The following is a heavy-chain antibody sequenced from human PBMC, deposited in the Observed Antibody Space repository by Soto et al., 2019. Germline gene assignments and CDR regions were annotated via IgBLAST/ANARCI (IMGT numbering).Heavy chain of an antibody. J-gene: IGHJ6*02. Sequence: QVQLVQSGAEVTKPGSSVKVSCKASGGTFSSYAISWVRQAPGQGLEWMGGIIPIFGTANYAQKFQGRVTITADESTSTAYMELSSLRSEDTAVYYCARVRDGSSNYYCYGMDVWGQGTTVTVSS. V-gene: IGHV1-69*12. CDR2: IIPIFGTA. CDR3: ARVRDGSSNYYCYGMDV. D-gene: IGHD6-13*01. CDR1: GGTFSSYA.